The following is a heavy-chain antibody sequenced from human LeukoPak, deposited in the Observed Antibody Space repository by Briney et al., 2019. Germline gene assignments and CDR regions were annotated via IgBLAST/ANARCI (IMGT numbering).Heavy chain of an antibody. CDR1: GFTFSTFA. CDR3: AKDYAVNYYYYYMDV. D-gene: IGHD2-2*01. Sequence: GGSLRLSCAAAGFTFSTFAMIWVRQPPGKGLEWVSAISGSGFNTYYADSVKGRFTISRDNSKNTLYLQMNSLRAEDTAVYYCAKDYAVNYYYYYMDVWGKGTTVTISS. CDR2: ISGSGFNT. J-gene: IGHJ6*03. V-gene: IGHV3-23*01.